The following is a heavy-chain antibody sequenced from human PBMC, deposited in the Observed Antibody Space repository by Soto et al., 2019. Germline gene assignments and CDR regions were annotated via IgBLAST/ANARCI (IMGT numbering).Heavy chain of an antibody. V-gene: IGHV4-39*01. CDR1: GGSISSSSYY. CDR2: IYYSGST. J-gene: IGHJ3*02. Sequence: SETLSLTCTVSGGSISSSSYYWGWIRQPPGKGLERIGSIYYSGSTYYNPSLKSRVTISVDTSKNQFSLKLSSVTAADTAVYYCARHSFIVVVVAATVGAFDIWGQGTMVTVSS. D-gene: IGHD2-15*01. CDR3: ARHSFIVVVVAATVGAFDI.